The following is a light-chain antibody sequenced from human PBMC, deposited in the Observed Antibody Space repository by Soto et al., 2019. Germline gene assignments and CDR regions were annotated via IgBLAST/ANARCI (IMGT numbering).Light chain of an antibody. CDR3: QQYGSSPWT. V-gene: IGKV3-20*01. J-gene: IGKJ1*01. Sequence: EIVLTQSPGTLSLSPGVRATLSCRASQSLSSSHLAWYQQKPGQAPRLLIYVASSRATGIPDRFSGSGSGTDFTLTIGRVEPEDFAVYYCQQYGSSPWTFGQGTKVEI. CDR2: VAS. CDR1: QSLSSSH.